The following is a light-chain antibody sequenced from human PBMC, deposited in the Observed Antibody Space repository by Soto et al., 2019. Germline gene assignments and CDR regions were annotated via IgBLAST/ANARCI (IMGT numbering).Light chain of an antibody. CDR2: ATS. CDR1: QDISNY. J-gene: IGKJ4*01. V-gene: IGKV1-27*01. Sequence: DIQMTQSPSSLSASVGDRVTITCRASQDISNYLAWHQQKAGKVPKLLIYATSTLQSGVPSRFSGSASGTDFTLTISSLQPEDVATYYCQKYNSAPLTFGGGTKVEIK. CDR3: QKYNSAPLT.